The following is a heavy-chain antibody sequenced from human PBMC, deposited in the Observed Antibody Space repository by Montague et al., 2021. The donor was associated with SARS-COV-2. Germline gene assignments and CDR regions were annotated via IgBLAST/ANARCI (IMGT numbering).Heavy chain of an antibody. Sequence: CAISGDSVSRNKPAWNWIRQSPSRGLEWLGRTYYGSSWNTDYAVSVKSRITISPDTSKNQFSLHLNSVTPEDTAVYYCARGWNYAFDIWSQGTMVTVSS. CDR2: TYYGSSWNT. J-gene: IGHJ3*02. CDR1: GDSVSRNKPA. V-gene: IGHV6-1*01. D-gene: IGHD1-7*01. CDR3: ARGWNYAFDI.